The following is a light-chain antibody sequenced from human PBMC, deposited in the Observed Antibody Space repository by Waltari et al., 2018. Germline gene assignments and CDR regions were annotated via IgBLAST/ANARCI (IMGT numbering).Light chain of an antibody. Sequence: DIQLTQSPSSVSASVGDTFTIACRASQAIRNKLAWYQQRAGKAPKLLIFAASTLQGGVPSRFSGSGSGTDFTLTINSLQPEDFATYYCQEANSFPRATFGGGTKVEIK. CDR2: AAS. V-gene: IGKV1-12*01. J-gene: IGKJ4*01. CDR3: QEANSFPRAT. CDR1: QAIRNK.